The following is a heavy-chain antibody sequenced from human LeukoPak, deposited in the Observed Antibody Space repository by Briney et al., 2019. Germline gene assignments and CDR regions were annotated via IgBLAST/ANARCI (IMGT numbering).Heavy chain of an antibody. CDR2: NSGGSS. D-gene: IGHD6-19*01. CDR1: GFTFSTYG. CDR3: AKDLGSSGWYIDY. Sequence: GGSLRLSCAASGFTFSTYGVYWVRQAPGKELEWVSSNSGGSSYYADSVKGRFTISRDNSKNTLYLQMNSLRAEDTAVYYCAKDLGSSGWYIDYWGQGTLVTVSS. V-gene: IGHV3-23*01. J-gene: IGHJ4*02.